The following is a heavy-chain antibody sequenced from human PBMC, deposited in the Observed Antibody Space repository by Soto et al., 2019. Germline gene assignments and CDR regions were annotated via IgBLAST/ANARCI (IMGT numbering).Heavy chain of an antibody. Sequence: SGPTLVNPTGTLTLTCTVSGFSLSNARMGVSWIRQPPGKALEWLAHIFSNDEKSYSTSLKSRLTISKDTSKSQVVLTMTNMDPVGTATYYCARISTMVRGVKYYYGMDVWGQGTTVTVSS. CDR3: ARISTMVRGVKYYYGMDV. CDR2: IFSNDEK. J-gene: IGHJ6*02. D-gene: IGHD3-10*01. CDR1: GFSLSNARMG. V-gene: IGHV2-26*01.